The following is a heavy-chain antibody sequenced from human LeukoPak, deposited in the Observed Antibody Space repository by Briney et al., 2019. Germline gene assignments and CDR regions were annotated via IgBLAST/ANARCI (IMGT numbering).Heavy chain of an antibody. CDR1: GGTFSSYA. J-gene: IGHJ5*02. CDR2: INPNSGGT. D-gene: IGHD1-26*01. Sequence: GASVKVSCKASGGTFSSYAISWVRQAPGQGLEWMGWINPNSGGTNYAQKFQGRVTMTRDTSISTAYMELSRLRSDDTAVYYCAASGGSYDWFDPWGQGTLVTVSS. CDR3: AASGGSYDWFDP. V-gene: IGHV1-2*02.